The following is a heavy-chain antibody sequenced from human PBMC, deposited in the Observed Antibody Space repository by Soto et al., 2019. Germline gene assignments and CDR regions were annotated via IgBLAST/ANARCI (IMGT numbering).Heavy chain of an antibody. CDR3: ATSRIAVAGNRVNYFDY. D-gene: IGHD6-19*01. Sequence: ASVKVSCKASGGTFSSYAISWVRQAPGQGLEWMGGIIPIFGTANYAQKFQGRVTITADKSTSTAYMELSSLRSEDTAVYYCATSRIAVAGNRVNYFDYWGQGTLVTVS. V-gene: IGHV1-69*06. CDR1: GGTFSSYA. J-gene: IGHJ4*02. CDR2: IIPIFGTA.